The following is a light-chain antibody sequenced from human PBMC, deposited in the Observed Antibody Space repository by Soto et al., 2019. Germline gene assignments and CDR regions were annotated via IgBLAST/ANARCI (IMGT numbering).Light chain of an antibody. CDR3: QLYGRSTWT. Sequence: EIVLTQSPGALSLSPGERATLSCRTSQSVSSSFLGWYQQKTGQAPRLLMYAASTRATGVPARFRGSGSGTDFSLTISRLEPEDFAVYYCQLYGRSTWTFGQGTRVEIK. J-gene: IGKJ1*01. V-gene: IGKV3-20*01. CDR1: QSVSSSF. CDR2: AAS.